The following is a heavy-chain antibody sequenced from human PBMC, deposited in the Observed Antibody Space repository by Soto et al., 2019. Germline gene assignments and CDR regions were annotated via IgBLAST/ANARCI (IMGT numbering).Heavy chain of an antibody. CDR3: ATDDFNGG. J-gene: IGHJ4*02. CDR2: IKRKSDGGTT. CDR1: GFTLNNAW. D-gene: IGHD2-21*02. Sequence: EVQLAESGGDLVKPGGSLTLSCAASGFTLNNAWMHWVRQAPGKGLEWVGRIKRKSDGGTTDYAAPVKGRFTISSDDSKNTLYLQMSSLKTEDTAMYYCATDDFNGGWGQGTLVTVYS. V-gene: IGHV3-15*07.